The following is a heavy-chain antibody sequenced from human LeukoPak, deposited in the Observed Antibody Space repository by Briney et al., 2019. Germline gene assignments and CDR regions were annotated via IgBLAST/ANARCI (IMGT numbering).Heavy chain of an antibody. CDR2: ISYDGSHK. J-gene: IGHJ1*01. V-gene: IGHV3-30-3*01. CDR1: GFTFSSYP. D-gene: IGHD1-7*01. CDR3: TRDLGELEYFQD. Sequence: GGSLRLSCAASGFTFSSYPMHWVRQAPGKGLEWVAVISYDGSHKYYADSVKGRFTISRDNSKNTLYLQINSLRAEDTAVYYCTRDLGELEYFQDWGQGTLVAVSS.